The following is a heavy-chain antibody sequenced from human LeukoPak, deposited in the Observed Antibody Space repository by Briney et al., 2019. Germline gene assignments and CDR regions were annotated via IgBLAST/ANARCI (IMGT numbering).Heavy chain of an antibody. CDR3: ARSRVAGTLNHAFDY. V-gene: IGHV3-48*03. Sequence: TGGSLRLSCAASGFTFSTYEMKWVRQAPGKGLEWVSYISSSGSTIYYADSVKGRFTISRDNAKNSLYLQMNSLRAEDTAVYYCARSRVAGTLNHAFDYWGQGTLVTVSS. CDR1: GFTFSTYE. D-gene: IGHD6-19*01. J-gene: IGHJ4*02. CDR2: ISSSGSTI.